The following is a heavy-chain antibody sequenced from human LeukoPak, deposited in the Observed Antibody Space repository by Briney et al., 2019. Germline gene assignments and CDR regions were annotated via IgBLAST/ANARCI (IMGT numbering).Heavy chain of an antibody. CDR1: GFTFSSYC. CDR2: ISSSSSYI. D-gene: IGHD5-18*01. J-gene: IGHJ4*02. CDR3: ARDSIGYSYGTGY. V-gene: IGHV3-21*01. Sequence: PGGSLRLSCAASGFTFSSYCMNWVRQAPGKGLEWVSSISSSSSYIYYADSVKGRFTISRDNAKNSLYLQMNSLRAEDTAVYYCARDSIGYSYGTGYWGQGTLVTVSS.